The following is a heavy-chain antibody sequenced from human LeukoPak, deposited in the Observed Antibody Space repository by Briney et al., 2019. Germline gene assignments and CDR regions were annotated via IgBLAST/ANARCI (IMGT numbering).Heavy chain of an antibody. V-gene: IGHV5-51*01. CDR3: PRQCCRGASPGFDP. J-gene: IGHJ5*02. D-gene: IGHD3-10*01. CDR1: GYSFTDYW. Sequence: GESLKISCKGSGYSFTDYWIAWVRQMPGKGLEWMGIIYPGDSDTRYSPSFQGQVTFSADKSISTAYLQWSSLRASDTAIYYGPRQCCRGASPGFDPWGQGTLVTVSS. CDR2: IYPGDSDT.